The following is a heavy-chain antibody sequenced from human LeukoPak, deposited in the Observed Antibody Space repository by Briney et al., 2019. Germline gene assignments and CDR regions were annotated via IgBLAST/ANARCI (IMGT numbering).Heavy chain of an antibody. D-gene: IGHD3-3*01. J-gene: IGHJ4*02. Sequence: ASVKVSCKVSGYTLTELSMHWVRQAPGKGLEWMGGFDPEDGETIYAQKFQGRVTMTEDTSTDTAYMELSSLRSGDTAVYYCATDLFWSGYLGPDYWGQGTLVTVSS. CDR3: ATDLFWSGYLGPDY. CDR2: FDPEDGET. V-gene: IGHV1-24*01. CDR1: GYTLTELS.